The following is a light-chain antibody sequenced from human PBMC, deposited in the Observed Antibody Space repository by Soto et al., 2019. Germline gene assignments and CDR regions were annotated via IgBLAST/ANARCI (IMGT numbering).Light chain of an antibody. J-gene: IGKJ4*01. CDR2: RAS. Sequence: DIVMTQSPDSLAVSLGERATINCKSSLSILNSSNNKIHLAWYQQKPGQPPKLVIYRASTRESGVPDRFSGSGSGTDFTLTISSLQAEDVATYYCQQYFSAHLTFGGGTKVEI. CDR1: LSILNSSNNKIH. V-gene: IGKV4-1*01. CDR3: QQYFSAHLT.